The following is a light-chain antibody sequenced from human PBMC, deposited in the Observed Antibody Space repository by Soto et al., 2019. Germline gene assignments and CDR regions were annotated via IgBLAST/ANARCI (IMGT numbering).Light chain of an antibody. CDR3: QSYATSINGPV. CDR1: SSNIGAGYD. V-gene: IGLV1-40*01. CDR2: NDN. J-gene: IGLJ1*01. Sequence: QSVLTQPPSVSGAPGQRVSISCTGSSSNIGAGYDAHWYQQLPGKVPRLLIYNDNNRPSGVPDRFSGSKSGTSASLAIPGLQPEDEANYYCQSYATSINGPVFGPGTKLTVL.